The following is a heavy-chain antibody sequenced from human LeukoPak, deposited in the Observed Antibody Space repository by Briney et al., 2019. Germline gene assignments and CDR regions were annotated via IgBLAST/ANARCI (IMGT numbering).Heavy chain of an antibody. V-gene: IGHV3-21*01. CDR3: ARAESWGDYGLSGAFDY. D-gene: IGHD4-17*01. CDR2: ISSSSYI. J-gene: IGHJ4*02. CDR1: GFTFSSYS. Sequence: GGSLRLSCAASGFTFSSYSMNWVRQAPGKGLEWVSSISSSSYIYYADSVKGRFTISRDNAKNSLYLQMNSLRAEDTAVYYCARAESWGDYGLSGAFDYWGQGTLVTVSS.